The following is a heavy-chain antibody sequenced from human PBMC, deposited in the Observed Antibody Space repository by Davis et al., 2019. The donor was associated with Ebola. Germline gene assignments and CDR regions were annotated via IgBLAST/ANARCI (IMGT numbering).Heavy chain of an antibody. CDR3: ARRVVVPAATHAFDI. V-gene: IGHV3-21*01. J-gene: IGHJ3*02. Sequence: GESLKISCAASGFTFSSYSMNWVRQAPGKGLEWVSSISSSSSYIYYADSVKGRFTISRDNAKNTLYLQMNSLRAEDTAVYYCARRVVVPAATHAFDIRGQGTMVTVSS. CDR1: GFTFSSYS. CDR2: ISSSSSYI. D-gene: IGHD2-2*01.